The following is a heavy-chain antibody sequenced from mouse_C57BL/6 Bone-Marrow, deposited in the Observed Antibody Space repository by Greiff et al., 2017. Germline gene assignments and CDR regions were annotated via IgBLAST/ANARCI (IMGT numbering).Heavy chain of an antibody. J-gene: IGHJ2*01. CDR2: ISYDGSN. Sequence: DVQLQESGPGLVKPSQSLSLTCSVTGYSITSGYYWNWIRQFPGNKLEWMGYISYDGSNNYNPSLKNRISITRDTSKNQFFLKLNSVTTEDTATYYCAREGHYGSSFFDYWGQGTTLTVSS. CDR3: AREGHYGSSFFDY. D-gene: IGHD1-1*01. CDR1: GYSITSGYY. V-gene: IGHV3-6*01.